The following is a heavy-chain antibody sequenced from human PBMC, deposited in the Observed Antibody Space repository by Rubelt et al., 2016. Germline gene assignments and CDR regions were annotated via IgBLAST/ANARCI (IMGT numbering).Heavy chain of an antibody. V-gene: IGHV4-59*08. Sequence: QVQLQESGPGLVKPSETLSLTCTVSGGSISSYYWSWIRQPPGKGLEWIGYIYYSGSTIYNPSLKSRVTISVDTSKNQFSLKRSSVTAADTAVYYCARQTPNVVARHFDYWGQGTLVTVSS. CDR3: ARQTPNVVARHFDY. D-gene: IGHD2-2*01. J-gene: IGHJ4*02. CDR1: GGSISSYY. CDR2: IYYSGST.